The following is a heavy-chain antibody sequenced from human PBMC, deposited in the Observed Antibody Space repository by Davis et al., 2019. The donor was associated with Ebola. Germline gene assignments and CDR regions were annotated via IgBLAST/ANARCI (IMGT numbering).Heavy chain of an antibody. D-gene: IGHD3-3*01. Sequence: GESLKISCAVSGFTVNDYYMTWVRQAPGKGLECVSHLSSGGGPIYYAESVRGRFTFSRDNDNTLSLQMNSLGAEDTAVYYCVRGHDFWRGHMDVWGQGTTVIVSS. CDR1: GFTVNDYY. V-gene: IGHV3-11*01. CDR3: VRGHDFWRGHMDV. J-gene: IGHJ6*02. CDR2: LSSGGGPI.